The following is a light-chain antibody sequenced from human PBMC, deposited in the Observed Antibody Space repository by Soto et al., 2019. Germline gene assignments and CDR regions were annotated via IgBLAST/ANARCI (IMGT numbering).Light chain of an antibody. CDR1: SSDIGGYNY. CDR2: EVN. Sequence: QSALTQPASVSGSPGQTITISCTGTSSDIGGYNYVSWYQQYPGKAPKLMIYEVNNRPSGVSHRFSGSKSDNTASLTISGLQAEDEADYYCSSYTSSITYVFGTGTKLTVL. J-gene: IGLJ1*01. V-gene: IGLV2-14*01. CDR3: SSYTSSITYV.